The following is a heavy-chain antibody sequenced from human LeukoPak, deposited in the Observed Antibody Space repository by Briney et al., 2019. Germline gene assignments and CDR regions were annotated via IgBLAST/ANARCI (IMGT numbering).Heavy chain of an antibody. CDR3: AKYAKVGPVAPGLDY. J-gene: IGHJ4*01. CDR1: GGSFSGYY. D-gene: IGHD6-19*01. V-gene: IGHV4-34*01. CDR2: INHSGST. Sequence: SETLSLTCAVYGGSFSGYYWSWIRQPPGKGLEWIGEINHSGSTNYNPSLKSRVTISVDTSKNQFSLALTSVTAADTAVYYCAKYAKVGPVAPGLDYWGRGALVTVSS.